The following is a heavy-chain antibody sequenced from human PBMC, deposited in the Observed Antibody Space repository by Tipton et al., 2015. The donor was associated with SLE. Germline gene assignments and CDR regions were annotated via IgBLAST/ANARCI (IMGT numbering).Heavy chain of an antibody. J-gene: IGHJ4*02. V-gene: IGHV4-59*11. CDR1: GGSISSHY. Sequence: TLSLTCTVSGGSISSHYWSWIRQPPGKGLEWIGYIYYSGSTYYNPSLKSRVTISVDTSKNQFSLKLSSVTAADTAVYYCARSHHDILEVDYWGQGTLVTVSS. CDR2: IYYSGST. D-gene: IGHD3-9*01. CDR3: ARSHHDILEVDY.